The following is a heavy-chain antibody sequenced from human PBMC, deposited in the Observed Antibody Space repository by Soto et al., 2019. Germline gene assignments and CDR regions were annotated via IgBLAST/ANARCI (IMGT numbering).Heavy chain of an antibody. CDR1: ASTFSNYI. CDR2: ISYDGSNS. CDR3: AGGDNYYALGV. V-gene: IGHV3-30*04. Sequence: QLQRVESGGGVVQPGRSLRLSCAASASTFSNYIMHWVRQAPGKGLEWVAFISYDGSNSNYADFVEGRFTISRDNPKNMLYLQLSSLRPDDTAVYYCAGGDNYYALGVWGQGTTVTVSS. D-gene: IGHD2-15*01. J-gene: IGHJ6*02.